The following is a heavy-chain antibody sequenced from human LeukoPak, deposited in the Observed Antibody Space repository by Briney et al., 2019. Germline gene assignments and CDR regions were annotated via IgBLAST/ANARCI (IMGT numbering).Heavy chain of an antibody. Sequence: ASVKVSCKASGGTFSSYAISWVRQAPGQGLEWMGGIIPIFGTANYAQKFQGRVTITADESTSTAYMELSSLRSEDTAVYYCARGGNCSGGSRYSDRGWFDPWGQGILVTVSS. D-gene: IGHD2-15*01. CDR1: GGTFSSYA. J-gene: IGHJ5*02. CDR3: ARGGNCSGGSRYSDRGWFDP. CDR2: IIPIFGTA. V-gene: IGHV1-69*13.